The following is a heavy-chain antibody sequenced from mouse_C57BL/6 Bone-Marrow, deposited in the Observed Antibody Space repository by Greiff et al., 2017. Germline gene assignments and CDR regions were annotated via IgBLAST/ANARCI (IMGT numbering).Heavy chain of an antibody. CDR2: IHPNSGST. D-gene: IGHD1-1*01. Sequence: VQLQQPGAELVKPGASVKLSCKASGYTFTSYWMHWVKQRPGQGLEWIGMIHPNSGSTNYNEKFKSKATLTVDKSSSTAYMQLSSLTSEDSAVYYCARGENGSSYAMDYWGQGTSVTVSS. CDR3: ARGENGSSYAMDY. CDR1: GYTFTSYW. J-gene: IGHJ4*01. V-gene: IGHV1-64*01.